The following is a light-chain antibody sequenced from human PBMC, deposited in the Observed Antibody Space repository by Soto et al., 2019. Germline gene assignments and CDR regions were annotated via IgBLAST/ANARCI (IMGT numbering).Light chain of an antibody. CDR2: GNN. J-gene: IGLJ3*02. V-gene: IGLV1-40*01. CDR1: SSNIGAGYD. Sequence: QPVLTQPPSVSGAPGQRVTISCTGSSSNIGAGYDVHWYQQLPGTAPKLLIYGNNNRPSGVPDRFSGSKSGTSASLAITGLQAEDEADYYCKSYDNSLSGWVFGGGTKLTVL. CDR3: KSYDNSLSGWV.